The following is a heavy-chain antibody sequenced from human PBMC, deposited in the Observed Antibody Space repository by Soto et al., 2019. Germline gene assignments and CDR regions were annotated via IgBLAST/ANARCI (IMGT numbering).Heavy chain of an antibody. D-gene: IGHD4-17*01. CDR2: LDHEGYS. V-gene: IGHV4-59*01. CDR1: GAPLITNY. CDR3: ARVPVADYFDGLDA. Sequence: GSLTSYCADSGAPLITNYWPWIRQPPGRGLEGIGYLDHEGYSNYSPSLRSRVSMSSDTSKNQLSLKVNSVTAAYTAVYYCARVPVADYFDGLDAWGQGTPVTVTS. J-gene: IGHJ5*02.